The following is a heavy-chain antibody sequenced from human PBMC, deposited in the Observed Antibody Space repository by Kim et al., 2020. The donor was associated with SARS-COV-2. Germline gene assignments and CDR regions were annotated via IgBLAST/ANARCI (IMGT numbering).Heavy chain of an antibody. CDR3: AGDGIAAAGRLGWFDP. CDR1: GGSFSGYY. D-gene: IGHD6-13*01. CDR2: INHSGSA. Sequence: SETLSLTCAVYGGSFSGYYWSWIRQPPGKGLEWIGEINHSGSAKYNPSLKSRVTISVDTSKNQFSLKLSSVTAADTAVYYCAGDGIAAAGRLGWFDPWGQGTLVTVSS. J-gene: IGHJ5*02. V-gene: IGHV4-34*01.